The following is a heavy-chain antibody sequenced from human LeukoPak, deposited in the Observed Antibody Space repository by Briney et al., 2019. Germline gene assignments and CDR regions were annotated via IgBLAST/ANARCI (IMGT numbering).Heavy chain of an antibody. Sequence: ASVKVSCKASGYTFTGYYMHWVRQAPGQGLEWMGWINPNSGGANYAQKFQGRATMTRDTSISTAYMELSRLRSDDTAVYYCARDRGFLEWLRALYWGQGTLVTVSS. J-gene: IGHJ4*02. CDR3: ARDRGFLEWLRALY. V-gene: IGHV1-2*02. CDR1: GYTFTGYY. CDR2: INPNSGGA. D-gene: IGHD3-3*01.